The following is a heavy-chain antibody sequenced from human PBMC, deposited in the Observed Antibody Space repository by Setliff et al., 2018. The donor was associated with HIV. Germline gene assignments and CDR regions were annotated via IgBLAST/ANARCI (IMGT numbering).Heavy chain of an antibody. CDR3: ARVPGYSSGASCMDV. CDR2: INHSGIT. V-gene: IGHV4-34*01. CDR1: GGSFRGYY. J-gene: IGHJ6*03. Sequence: PSETLSLTCAVYGGSFRGYYWSWIRQTPGKGLAWIGEINHSGITKYNPSLKRRVTISVDTSKNQFSLKLRSVTAADTAVYYCARVPGYSSGASCMDVWGKGTTGTVSS. D-gene: IGHD6-19*01.